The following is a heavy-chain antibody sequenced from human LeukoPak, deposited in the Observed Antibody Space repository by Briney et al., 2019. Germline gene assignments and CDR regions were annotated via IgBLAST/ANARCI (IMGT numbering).Heavy chain of an antibody. V-gene: IGHV3-7*03. CDR2: IRQDGDTK. CDR1: GFPFNAYW. Sequence: AGGSLRLSCAASGFPFNAYWMTWVRQAPGKGLEWVANIRQDGDTKYYVDSVKGRFTISRDNAMNSLYLQMNSLRAEDTAIYYCARSLPYGTTWYGRFDFWGQGTLVTVSS. CDR3: ARSLPYGTTWYGRFDF. J-gene: IGHJ4*02. D-gene: IGHD6-13*01.